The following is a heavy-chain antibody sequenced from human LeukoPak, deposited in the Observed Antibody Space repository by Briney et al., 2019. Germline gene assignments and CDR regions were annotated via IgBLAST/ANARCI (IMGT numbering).Heavy chain of an antibody. CDR2: IKEDGSEK. Sequence: PTGSLRLSCAASGFTFSRYWMSWVRQAPGKGLEWVANIKEDGSEKYYVDSVKGRFTISRDNTKKPLYLQMNSVRAEDTAVYYCARSNAQRYFDWDFAYWGQGTLVTVSS. CDR1: GFTFSRYW. V-gene: IGHV3-7*02. CDR3: ARSNAQRYFDWDFAY. D-gene: IGHD3-9*01. J-gene: IGHJ4*02.